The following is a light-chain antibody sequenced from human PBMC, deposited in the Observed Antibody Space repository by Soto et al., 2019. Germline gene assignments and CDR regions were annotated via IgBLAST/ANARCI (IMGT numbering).Light chain of an antibody. CDR2: GAS. CDR3: QQYGSSPPT. CDR1: QRVYCN. Sequence: ERVIRQAPATLSVSPWDTATLSGRARQRVYCNLAWYQQKPGQPPRVXIYGASTRAPGNPDRFSGSGSATDFTPTINRLEPEDFALYYGQQYGSSPPTFGQGTKVDIK. J-gene: IGKJ1*01. V-gene: IGKV3-20*01.